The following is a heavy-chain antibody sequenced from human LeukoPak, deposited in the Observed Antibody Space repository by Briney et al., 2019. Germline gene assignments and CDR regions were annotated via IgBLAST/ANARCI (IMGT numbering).Heavy chain of an antibody. J-gene: IGHJ4*02. D-gene: IGHD3-3*01. CDR1: GFTFSSYA. CDR2: ISGSGGST. Sequence: GRSLRLSCAASGFTFSSYAMSWVRQAPGKGLEWVSAISGSGGSTYYADSVKGRFTISRDNSKNTLYLQMNSLRAEDTAVYYCAKDSLYDFWSGYYSYWGQGTLVTVSS. CDR3: AKDSLYDFWSGYYSY. V-gene: IGHV3-23*01.